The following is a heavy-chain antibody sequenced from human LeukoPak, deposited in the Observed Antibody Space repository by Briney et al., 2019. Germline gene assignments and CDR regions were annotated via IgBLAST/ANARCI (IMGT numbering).Heavy chain of an antibody. CDR1: GFTFSSYG. J-gene: IGHJ4*02. CDR2: IWYDGSNR. V-gene: IGHV3-33*01. CDR3: ARDYPRGY. D-gene: IGHD3-10*01. Sequence: GRSLRLSCAASGFTFSSYGMHWVRQAPRKGLEWGAVIWYDGSNRNYAESVKGRFPVSRDNAKNSLYLQMNSLRAEDTAVYYCARDYPRGYWGQGTLVTVSS.